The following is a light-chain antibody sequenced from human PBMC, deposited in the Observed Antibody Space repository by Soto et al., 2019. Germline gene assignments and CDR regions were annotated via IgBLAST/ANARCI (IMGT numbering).Light chain of an antibody. CDR3: QQRYNWPPLT. Sequence: EVVLTQSPGTLSLSPGERATLSCRASQSVGIHLAWYQQKPGRAPRLLIYEASNRATGIPARFSGSGSGTDFVPPISSLEPADFAVYYCQQRYNWPPLTFGGGTKVEIK. CDR2: EAS. V-gene: IGKV3-11*01. CDR1: QSVGIH. J-gene: IGKJ4*01.